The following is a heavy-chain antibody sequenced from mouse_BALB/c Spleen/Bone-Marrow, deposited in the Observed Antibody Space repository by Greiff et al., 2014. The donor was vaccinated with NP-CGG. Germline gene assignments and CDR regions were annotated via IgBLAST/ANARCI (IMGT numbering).Heavy chain of an antibody. J-gene: IGHJ3*01. Sequence: VHVKQSGAELVKPGASVKLSCTASGFNIKDTYMPWVKQRPEQGLEWIGRIDPANGNTKYDPKFQGKATISADTSSNTAYLQLSSLTSEDTAVYYCASYYCGSSRFAYWGQGTLVTVSA. D-gene: IGHD1-1*01. V-gene: IGHV14-3*02. CDR3: ASYYCGSSRFAY. CDR2: IDPANGNT. CDR1: GFNIKDTY.